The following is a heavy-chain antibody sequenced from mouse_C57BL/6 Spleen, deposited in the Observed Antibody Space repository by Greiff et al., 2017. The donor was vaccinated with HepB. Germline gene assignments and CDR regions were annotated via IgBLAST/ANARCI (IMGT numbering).Heavy chain of an antibody. CDR2: IDPSDSYT. CDR3: ASFRNYGGAWFAY. CDR1: GYTFTSYW. Sequence: QVQLQQPGAELVMPGASVKLSCKASGYTFTSYWMHWVKQRPGQGLEWIGEIDPSDSYTNYNQKFKGKSTLTVDKSSSTAYMQLSSLTSEDSAVYYCASFRNYGGAWFAYWGQGTLVTVSA. J-gene: IGHJ3*01. V-gene: IGHV1-69*01. D-gene: IGHD2-1*01.